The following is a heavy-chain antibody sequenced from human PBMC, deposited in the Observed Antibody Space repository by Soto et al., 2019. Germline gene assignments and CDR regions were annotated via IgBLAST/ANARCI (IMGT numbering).Heavy chain of an antibody. CDR1: EYTFSSYW. J-gene: IGHJ4*02. V-gene: IGHV5-51*01. CDR3: ATLDQSNSFSGFDY. D-gene: IGHD6-13*01. Sequence: PGESLKISCKASEYTFSSYWIAWVRQMPGKGLECMGIIYPGDSHTKYSPSFQGQVTISADKSISTAYLQWSSLKASDTAMYYCATLDQSNSFSGFDYWGQGTPVTVSS. CDR2: IYPGDSHT.